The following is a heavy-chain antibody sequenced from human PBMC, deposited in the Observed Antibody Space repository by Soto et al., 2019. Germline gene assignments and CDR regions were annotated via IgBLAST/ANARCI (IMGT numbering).Heavy chain of an antibody. CDR1: GGSISSYY. Sequence: QVQLQESGPGLAKPSETLSLTCTVSGGSISSYYWSWIRQPPGKGLEWIGYIYYSGSTNYNPSLKSRVTISVDTSKNQFSLKLSSVTAADTAVYYCARQITIFGKFDYWGQGTLVTVSS. D-gene: IGHD3-3*01. CDR2: IYYSGST. J-gene: IGHJ4*02. V-gene: IGHV4-59*08. CDR3: ARQITIFGKFDY.